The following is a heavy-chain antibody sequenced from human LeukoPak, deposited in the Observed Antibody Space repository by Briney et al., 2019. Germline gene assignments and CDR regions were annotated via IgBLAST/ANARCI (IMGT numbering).Heavy chain of an antibody. CDR1: GFTVSSNY. CDR3: ARARPPIHCSSTSCYTDY. J-gene: IGHJ4*02. V-gene: IGHV3-66*01. Sequence: GGSLRLSCADSGFTVSSNYMSWVRQAPGKGLEWVSVIYSGGSTYYADSVKGRFTISRDNSKNTLYLQMNSLRAEDTAVYYCARARPPIHCSSTSCYTDYWGQGTLVTVSS. CDR2: IYSGGST. D-gene: IGHD2-2*02.